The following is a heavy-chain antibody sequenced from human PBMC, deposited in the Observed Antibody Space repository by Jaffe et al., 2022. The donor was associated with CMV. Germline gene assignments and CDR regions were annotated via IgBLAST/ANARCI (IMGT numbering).Heavy chain of an antibody. CDR2: INAGNGNT. Sequence: QVQLVQSGAEVKKPGASVKVSCKASGYTFTSYAMHWVRQAPGQRLEWMGWINAGNGNTKYSQKFQGRVTITRDTSASTAYMELSSLRSEDTAVYYCAGYGSGSYYTPGAFDIWGQGTMVTVSS. CDR3: AGYGSGSYYTPGAFDI. CDR1: GYTFTSYA. D-gene: IGHD3-10*01. J-gene: IGHJ3*02. V-gene: IGHV1-3*01.